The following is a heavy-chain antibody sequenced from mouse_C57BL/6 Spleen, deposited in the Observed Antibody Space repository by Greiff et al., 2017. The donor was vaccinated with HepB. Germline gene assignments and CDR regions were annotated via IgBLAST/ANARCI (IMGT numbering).Heavy chain of an antibody. CDR3: ARYPPWAY. Sequence: VQLQQSGAELAKPGASVKLSCKASGYTFTSYWMHWVKQRPGQGLEWIGYINPSSGYTKYNQKFKDKATLTADKSYSTAYMQLSSLTYEESAVYDCARYPPWAYWGQGTLVTVSA. CDR1: GYTFTSYW. CDR2: INPSSGYT. V-gene: IGHV1-7*01. J-gene: IGHJ3*01.